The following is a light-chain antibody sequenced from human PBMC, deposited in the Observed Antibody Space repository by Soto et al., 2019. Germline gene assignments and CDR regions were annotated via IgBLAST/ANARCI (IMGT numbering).Light chain of an antibody. CDR2: GAS. CDR1: QSVSSSY. J-gene: IGKJ2*01. CDR3: QQYGTSPYT. Sequence: EIVLTQSPGTLSLSPGERVTLSCRANQSVSSSYLAWYQQKPGQPPRLLVYGASSRATDIPDRFSGSGSGTDFTLIISRLEPEDFAVYYCQQYGTSPYTFGQGTKLEIK. V-gene: IGKV3-20*01.